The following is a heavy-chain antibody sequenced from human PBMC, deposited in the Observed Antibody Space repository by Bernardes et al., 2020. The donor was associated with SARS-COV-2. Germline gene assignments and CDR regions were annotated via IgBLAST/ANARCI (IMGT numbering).Heavy chain of an antibody. CDR2: ISYDGSNYI. V-gene: IGHV3-30*03. Sequence: SLRLVCAASGFTFSSYGMHWVRQAPGKGLEWVAVISYDGSNYIYYADSVRGRFTISRDNAKNSLYLQMNSLRAEDTAVYYCAREVGTVPAAKDYFDYWGQGTLVTVSS. D-gene: IGHD2-2*01. J-gene: IGHJ4*02. CDR1: GFTFSSYG. CDR3: AREVGTVPAAKDYFDY.